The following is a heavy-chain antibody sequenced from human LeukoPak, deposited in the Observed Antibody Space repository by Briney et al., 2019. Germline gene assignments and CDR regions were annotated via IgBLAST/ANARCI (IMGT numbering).Heavy chain of an antibody. CDR3: ASGITMVRAAGY. Sequence: GGSLRLSCAASGFTFSSYWMSWVRQAPGKGLEWVANIKQDGSEKYYVDSVKGRFAISRDNAKNSLYLQMNSLRAEDTAVYYCASGITMVRAAGYWGQGTLVTVSS. D-gene: IGHD3-10*01. CDR1: GFTFSSYW. J-gene: IGHJ4*02. CDR2: IKQDGSEK. V-gene: IGHV3-7*01.